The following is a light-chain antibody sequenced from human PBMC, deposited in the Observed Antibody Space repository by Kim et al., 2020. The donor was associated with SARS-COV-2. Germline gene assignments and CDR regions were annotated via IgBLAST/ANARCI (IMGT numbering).Light chain of an antibody. CDR1: SNTVGIQG. V-gene: IGLV10-54*01. J-gene: IGLJ3*02. Sequence: RPTATTACARNSNTVGIQGAAWLQQHQSHPPKLLSYRNNNRPSGISERLSASRSGNTASLTITGLQPEDEADYYCSAWDSSLSAWVFGGGTQLTVL. CDR2: RNN. CDR3: SAWDSSLSAWV.